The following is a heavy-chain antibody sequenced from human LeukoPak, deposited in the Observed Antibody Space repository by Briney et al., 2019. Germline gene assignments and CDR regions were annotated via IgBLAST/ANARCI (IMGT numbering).Heavy chain of an antibody. V-gene: IGHV3-23*01. CDR1: GFTFSSYA. Sequence: GGSLRLSCAASGFTFSSYAMSWVRQAPGKGLEWVSAISGSDGSTYYADSVKGRFTISRDNSKNTLYLQMNSLRAEDTAVYYCAKDLVGSYWYFDLWGRGTLVTVSS. D-gene: IGHD2-15*01. J-gene: IGHJ2*01. CDR3: AKDLVGSYWYFDL. CDR2: ISGSDGST.